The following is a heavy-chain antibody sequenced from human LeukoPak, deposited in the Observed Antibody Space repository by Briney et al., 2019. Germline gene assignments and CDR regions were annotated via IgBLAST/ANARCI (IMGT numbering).Heavy chain of an antibody. D-gene: IGHD3-10*01. Sequence: GGSLRLSCAASGFTFSNYWMSWVRQAPGKGLEWVANIKQDRSEKYYVDSVKGRFTISRDNAKNSLYLQMNSLRAEDTAVYYCADGRSYQTPHLYWGQGTLVTVSS. J-gene: IGHJ4*02. CDR2: IKQDRSEK. CDR3: ADGRSYQTPHLY. V-gene: IGHV3-7*01. CDR1: GFTFSNYW.